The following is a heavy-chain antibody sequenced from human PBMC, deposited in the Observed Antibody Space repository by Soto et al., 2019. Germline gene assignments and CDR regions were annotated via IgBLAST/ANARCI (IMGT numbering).Heavy chain of an antibody. CDR1: GFTFAHYA. V-gene: IGHV3-30*18. CDR3: AKDYDFWSASVNPYFDS. CDR2: MTHDENRK. J-gene: IGHJ4*02. Sequence: QAQLVESGGGVVQPGTSLRLSCAASGFTFAHYAMHWVRHSPGKGLEWVAFMTHDENRKLYSDSVKGRFTISRDNSKSTLYLQMSRLRAEDTAVYYCAKDYDFWSASVNPYFDSWGPGTLVTVSS. D-gene: IGHD3-3*01.